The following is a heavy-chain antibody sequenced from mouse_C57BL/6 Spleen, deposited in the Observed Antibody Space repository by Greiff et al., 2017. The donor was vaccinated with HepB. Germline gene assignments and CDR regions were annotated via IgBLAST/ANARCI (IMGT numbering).Heavy chain of an antibody. CDR2: IRNKANNHAT. V-gene: IGHV6-6*01. J-gene: IGHJ4*01. Sequence: EVQLVESGGGLVQPGGSMKLSCAASGFTFSDAWMDWVRQSPEKGLEWVAEIRNKANNHATYYAESVKGRFTISRDDSKSSVYLQMNSLRAEDTGIYYCTPRGVRFYYAMDYWGQGTSVTVSS. CDR1: GFTFSDAW. D-gene: IGHD1-1*01. CDR3: TPRGVRFYYAMDY.